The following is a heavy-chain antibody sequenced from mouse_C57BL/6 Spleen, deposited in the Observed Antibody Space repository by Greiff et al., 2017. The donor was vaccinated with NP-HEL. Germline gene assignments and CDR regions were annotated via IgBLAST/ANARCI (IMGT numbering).Heavy chain of an antibody. Sequence: VKLMESGAELARPGASVKLSCKASGYTFTSYGISWVKQRTGQGLEWIGEIYPRSGNTYYNEKFKGKATLTADKSSSTAYMELRSLTSEDSAVYFCARRSDLLWSYFDYWGQGTTLTVSS. CDR1: GYTFTSYG. D-gene: IGHD2-1*01. J-gene: IGHJ2*01. CDR2: IYPRSGNT. V-gene: IGHV1-81*01. CDR3: ARRSDLLWSYFDY.